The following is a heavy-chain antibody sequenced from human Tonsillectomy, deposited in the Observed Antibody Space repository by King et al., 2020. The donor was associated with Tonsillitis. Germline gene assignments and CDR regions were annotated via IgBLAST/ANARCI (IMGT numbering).Heavy chain of an antibody. CDR3: ARVAIVLMVYDGNWFDP. V-gene: IGHV3-11*01. CDR1: GFTFSDYY. D-gene: IGHD2-8*01. Sequence: VQLVESGGGLVKPGGSLRLSCAASGFTFSDYYMSWIRQAPGKGLEWVSYIISSGRTIYYADSVNGRFTISRDNAKNSLFLQMNSLRAEDTAVYYCARVAIVLMVYDGNWFDPWGQGTLVTVSS. J-gene: IGHJ5*02. CDR2: IISSGRTI.